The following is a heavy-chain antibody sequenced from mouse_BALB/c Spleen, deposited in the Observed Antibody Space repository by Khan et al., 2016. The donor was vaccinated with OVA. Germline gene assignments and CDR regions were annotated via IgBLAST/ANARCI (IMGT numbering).Heavy chain of an antibody. CDR1: GYSITSDYA. CDR2: MSYSGNT. V-gene: IGHV3-2*02. Sequence: QLEESGPGLVKPSQSLSLTCTVTGYSITSDYAWNWIRQFPGNKLEWMGFMSYSGNTKYNPSLKSRFSITRDTSKNQFFLQLNSVTTEDTATYYCARVYGGDFDYWGQGTSLTVSS. D-gene: IGHD1-1*01. J-gene: IGHJ2*02. CDR3: ARVYGGDFDY.